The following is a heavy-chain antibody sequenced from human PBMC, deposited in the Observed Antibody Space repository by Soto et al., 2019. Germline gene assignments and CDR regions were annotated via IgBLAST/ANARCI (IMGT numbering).Heavy chain of an antibody. CDR3: APRSPYRGGWNGGWFDP. Sequence: QITLKESGPTLVEPTQTLTLTCTFSGFSLSTSGVGVGWVRKSPGKALEWLAFIYWDDDKRYSPSLRSRLTFTNDPSKNPVVLTMTHMGPVDTATYFCAPRSPYRGGWNGGWFDPWGQGTLVTVSS. CDR2: IYWDDDK. J-gene: IGHJ5*02. D-gene: IGHD6-25*01. V-gene: IGHV2-5*02. CDR1: GFSLSTSGVG.